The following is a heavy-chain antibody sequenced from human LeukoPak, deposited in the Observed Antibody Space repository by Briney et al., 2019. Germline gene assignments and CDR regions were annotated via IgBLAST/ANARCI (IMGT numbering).Heavy chain of an antibody. CDR2: ISSSSSYI. CDR1: GFTFSSYS. Sequence: GGSLRLSCAASGFTFSSYSMNWVRQAPGKGLEWVSSISSSSSYICYADSVKGRFTISRDNAKNSLYLQMNSLRAEDTAVYYCARDLGGEWLRSGGWFDPWGRGTLVTVSS. J-gene: IGHJ5*02. CDR3: ARDLGGEWLRSGGWFDP. V-gene: IGHV3-21*01. D-gene: IGHD5-12*01.